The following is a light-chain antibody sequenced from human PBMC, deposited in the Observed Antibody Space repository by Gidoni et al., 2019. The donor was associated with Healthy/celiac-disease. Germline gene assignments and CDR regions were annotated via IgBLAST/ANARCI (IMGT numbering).Light chain of an antibody. Sequence: PGQSITISCTGTSSDVGSYNLVSWYQQHPGKAPKLMIYEVSKRPSGVSNRFSGSKSGNTASLTISGLQAEDEADYYCCSYAGSSTYVFGTGTKVTVL. J-gene: IGLJ1*01. CDR3: CSYAGSSTYV. CDR1: SSDVGSYNL. V-gene: IGLV2-23*02. CDR2: EVS.